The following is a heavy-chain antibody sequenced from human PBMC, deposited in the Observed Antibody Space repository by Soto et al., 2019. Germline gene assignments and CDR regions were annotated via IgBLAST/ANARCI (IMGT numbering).Heavy chain of an antibody. CDR3: AKDPYYDILTGYFDY. V-gene: IGHV3-23*01. CDR2: VSGSGDST. CDR1: GFTFSRHA. Sequence: TGGSLRLSCTASGFTFSRHAMSWVRQAPGKGLEWVSTVSGSGDSTYYADSVKGRFTISRDNSHNTLYLQMSSLRAEDTAVYYCAKDPYYDILTGYFDYWGQGTLVTVSS. J-gene: IGHJ4*02. D-gene: IGHD3-9*01.